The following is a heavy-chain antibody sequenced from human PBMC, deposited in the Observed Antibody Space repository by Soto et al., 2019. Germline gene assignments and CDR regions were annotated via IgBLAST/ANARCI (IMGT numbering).Heavy chain of an antibody. V-gene: IGHV1-46*03. Sequence: QVQLVQSGAEVKKPGASVKVSCKASGYLFSNYYIHWVRQAPGQGLEWKGIINPSGSSPRYAQKFEGRVTMTRDTSSSTVYMELSSLRFDDTAVYYCARDVGDSGSHWCDPCGQGSLVTVSS. CDR2: INPSGSSP. CDR3: ARDVGDSGSHWCDP. CDR1: GYLFSNYY. J-gene: IGHJ5*02. D-gene: IGHD1-26*01.